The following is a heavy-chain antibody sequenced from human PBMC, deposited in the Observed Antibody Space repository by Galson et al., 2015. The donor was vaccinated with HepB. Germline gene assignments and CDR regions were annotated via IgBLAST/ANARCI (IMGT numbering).Heavy chain of an antibody. Sequence: SLRLSCAASGFTVSSNYMSWVRQAPGKGLEWVSVIYSGGSTYYADSVKGRFTISRDNSKNTLYLQMNSLRAEDTAVYYCAREVANCSGGSCPYYYYYGMDVWGQGTPVTVSS. CDR2: IYSGGST. CDR3: AREVANCSGGSCPYYYYYGMDV. CDR1: GFTVSSNY. D-gene: IGHD2-15*01. V-gene: IGHV3-66*01. J-gene: IGHJ6*02.